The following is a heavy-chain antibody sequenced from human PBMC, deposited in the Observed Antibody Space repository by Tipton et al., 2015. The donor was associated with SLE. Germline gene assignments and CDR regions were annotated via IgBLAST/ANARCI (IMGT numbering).Heavy chain of an antibody. CDR3: ARATDWNLSPDV. Sequence: TLSLTCTVSSGSLSNYYWSWIRQPLGKGLEWIGHIYYSGSTYYNPSLGSRLTISVDTSKDQFSLRLTSVTAADTAVYYCARATDWNLSPDVWGKGTTVTVSS. CDR1: SGSLSNYY. D-gene: IGHD1-7*01. CDR2: IYYSGST. J-gene: IGHJ6*04. V-gene: IGHV4-59*12.